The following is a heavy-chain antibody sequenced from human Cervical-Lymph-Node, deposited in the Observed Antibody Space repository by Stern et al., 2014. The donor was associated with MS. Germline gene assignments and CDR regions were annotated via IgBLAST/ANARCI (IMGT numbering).Heavy chain of an antibody. CDR2: INPNGSVT. Sequence: EPLVESGPEVKKPGASVMVSCKTSGYTFTNYYIHWVRQAPGQGLEWMGIINPNGSVTASAQKFQGRLTMTRDTSTTTVYMRLITLTSEDTAMYYCTRAVGGVGREWGQGTLVFVSS. CDR3: TRAVGGVGRE. V-gene: IGHV1-46*01. J-gene: IGHJ4*02. D-gene: IGHD3-16*01. CDR1: GYTFTNYY.